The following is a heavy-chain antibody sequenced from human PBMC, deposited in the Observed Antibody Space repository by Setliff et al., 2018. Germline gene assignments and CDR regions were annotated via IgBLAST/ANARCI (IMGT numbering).Heavy chain of an antibody. CDR1: GFSITNGYY. D-gene: IGHD3-10*01. CDR2: IFQSGIT. Sequence: LSLTCAVSGFSITNGYYWGWIRQSPGKQLEWIGNIFQSGITFYNPSLKSRVTISLDPSQNQFSLKLRSVTAADTAVYFCARLSWDGLRYHGLDVWGQGTTVTVSS. V-gene: IGHV4-38-2*01. J-gene: IGHJ6*02. CDR3: ARLSWDGLRYHGLDV.